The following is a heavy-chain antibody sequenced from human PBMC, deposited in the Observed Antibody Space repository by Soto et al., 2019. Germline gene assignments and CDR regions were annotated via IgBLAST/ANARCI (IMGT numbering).Heavy chain of an antibody. D-gene: IGHD3-22*01. V-gene: IGHV1-46*01. J-gene: IGHJ4*02. CDR1: GYTFTSYY. Sequence: QVQLVESGAEVKKPGASVKVSCKASGYTFTSYYMHWVRQAPGQGLEWMGIINPSGGSTSYAQKFQGRVTMTRDTSTSTVYRELSSLRSEDTAVYYCARDLTRDYDSSGKPGYWGQGTLVTVSS. CDR2: INPSGGST. CDR3: ARDLTRDYDSSGKPGY.